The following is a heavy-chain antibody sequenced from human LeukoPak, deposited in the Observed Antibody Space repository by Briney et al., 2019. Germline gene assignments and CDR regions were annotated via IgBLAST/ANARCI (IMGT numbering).Heavy chain of an antibody. J-gene: IGHJ4*02. D-gene: IGHD3-9*01. V-gene: IGHV3-23*01. CDR2: ISGSGGST. CDR3: ASSWYYDISTQPFDY. CDR1: GFTFSSYA. Sequence: GGSLRLSCAASGFTFSSYAMSWVRQAPGKGLEGVSAISGSGGSTYYADSVKGRFTISRDNSKNTLDLQMNSLRAEDTAVYYCASSWYYDISTQPFDYWGQGTLVTVSS.